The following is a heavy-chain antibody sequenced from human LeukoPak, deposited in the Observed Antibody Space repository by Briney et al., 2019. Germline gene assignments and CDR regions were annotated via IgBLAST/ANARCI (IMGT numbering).Heavy chain of an antibody. V-gene: IGHV4-30-4*08. CDR3: ARVGAAAGYYFDY. J-gene: IGHJ4*02. Sequence: SETLSLTCTVSGGSISSSSYYWGWIRQPPGKGLEWIGYIYYSGSTYYNPSLKSRVTISVDTSKNQFSLKLSSVTAADTAVYYCARVGAAAGYYFDYWGQGTLVTVSS. CDR1: GGSISSSSYY. CDR2: IYYSGST. D-gene: IGHD6-13*01.